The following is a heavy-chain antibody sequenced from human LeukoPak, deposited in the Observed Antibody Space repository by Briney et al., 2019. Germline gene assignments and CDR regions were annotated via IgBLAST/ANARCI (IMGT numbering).Heavy chain of an antibody. CDR2: ISYDGSNK. J-gene: IGHJ4*02. CDR3: ARGGAYSNLSPHDY. CDR1: GFTFSNNA. V-gene: IGHV3-30*03. Sequence: GGSLRLSCAASGFTFSNNAMHWVRQAPGKGLEWVAVISYDGSNKYYADSVKGRFTISRDNSKNTLYLQMNSLRAEDTAVYYCARGGAYSNLSPHDYWGQGTLVTVSS. D-gene: IGHD4-11*01.